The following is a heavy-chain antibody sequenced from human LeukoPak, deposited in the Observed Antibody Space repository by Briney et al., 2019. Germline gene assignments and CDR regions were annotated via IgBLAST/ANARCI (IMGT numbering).Heavy chain of an antibody. CDR3: ARKRSRAVAAVDH. CDR1: GGSFSGYY. J-gene: IGHJ4*02. Sequence: TSETLSLTCAVYGGSFSGYYWGWIRQPPGKGLEWIGEINHSGSTNYNPSLKSRVTISVDTSKNQFSLKLSSVTAADTAVYYCARKRSRAVAAVDHWGQGTLVTVSS. CDR2: INHSGST. D-gene: IGHD6-19*01. V-gene: IGHV4-34*01.